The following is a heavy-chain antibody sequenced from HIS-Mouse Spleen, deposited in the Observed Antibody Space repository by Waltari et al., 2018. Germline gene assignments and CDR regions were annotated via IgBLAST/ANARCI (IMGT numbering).Heavy chain of an antibody. V-gene: IGHV4-39*01. J-gene: IGHJ5*02. CDR2: IYYSGST. CDR3: ARKRTASGWFDP. D-gene: IGHD2-21*02. Sequence: QLQLQESGPGLVKPSETLSLTCPVPGGPISSSSYYWGWIRQPPGKGLEWIGSIYYSGSTYYNPSLKSRVTISVDTSKNQFSLKLSSVTAADTAVYYCARKRTASGWFDPWGQGTLVTVSS. CDR1: GGPISSSSYY.